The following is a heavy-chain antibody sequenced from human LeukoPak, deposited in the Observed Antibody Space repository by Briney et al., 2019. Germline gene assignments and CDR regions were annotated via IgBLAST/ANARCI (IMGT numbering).Heavy chain of an antibody. D-gene: IGHD2-2*01. J-gene: IGHJ4*02. Sequence: SETLSLTCTVSGGSISSHYWSWIRQPPGKGLEWIWYIYYSGSTNYNPSLKSRVTISVDTSKNQFSLKLSSVTAADTAVYYCARDSDYCSSTSCYLAFRDWGQGTLVTVSS. CDR1: GGSISSHY. CDR2: IYYSGST. CDR3: ARDSDYCSSTSCYLAFRD. V-gene: IGHV4-59*11.